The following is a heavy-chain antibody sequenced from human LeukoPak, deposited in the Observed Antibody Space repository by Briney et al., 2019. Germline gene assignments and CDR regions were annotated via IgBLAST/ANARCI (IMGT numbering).Heavy chain of an antibody. Sequence: PSETLSLTCTVSGGSISTYSWSWNRQPPGKGLEWIGYIFYSGSTNYNPSLKSRVTISVDTSKNQFSLKLSSVTAADTAVYYCARRRDSGSYLDAFDIWGQGTMVTVSS. V-gene: IGHV4-59*08. CDR1: GGSISTYS. CDR3: ARRRDSGSYLDAFDI. J-gene: IGHJ3*02. CDR2: IFYSGST. D-gene: IGHD1-26*01.